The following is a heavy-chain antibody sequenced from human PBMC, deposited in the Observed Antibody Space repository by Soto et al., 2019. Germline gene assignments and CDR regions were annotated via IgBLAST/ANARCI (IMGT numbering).Heavy chain of an antibody. Sequence: PSETLSLTCTVSGGSISSYYWSWIRQPPGKGLEWIGYIYYSGSTNYNPSLKSRVTISVDASKNQFSLKLSSVTAADTAVYYCARFSYDTAVDYWGQGTRVTVSS. D-gene: IGHD5-18*01. CDR2: IYYSGST. CDR3: ARFSYDTAVDY. J-gene: IGHJ4*02. V-gene: IGHV4-59*01. CDR1: GGSISSYY.